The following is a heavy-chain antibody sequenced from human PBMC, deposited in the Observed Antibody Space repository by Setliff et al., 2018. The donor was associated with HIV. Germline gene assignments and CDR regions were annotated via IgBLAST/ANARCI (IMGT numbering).Heavy chain of an antibody. CDR2: INHSANT. Sequence: SETLSLTCAVYGGSFSGNYWNWIRQPPGKGLEWIGEINHSANTNYSPSLKSRVTISVDTSKNQFSLKLNSVTAADTAVYYCAREGDGIDYWGQGILVTVSS. V-gene: IGHV4-34*01. CDR1: GGSFSGNY. CDR3: AREGDGIDY. D-gene: IGHD2-21*02. J-gene: IGHJ4*02.